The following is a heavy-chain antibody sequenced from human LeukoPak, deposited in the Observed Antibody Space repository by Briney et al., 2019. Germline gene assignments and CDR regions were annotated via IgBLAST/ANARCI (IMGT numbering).Heavy chain of an antibody. J-gene: IGHJ4*02. CDR1: GFTFSSYA. V-gene: IGHV3-30-3*01. D-gene: IGHD3-22*01. CDR3: ARDHDSSGYSPFFDY. Sequence: QSGGSLRLSCAASGFTFSSYAMHWVRQAPGKGLEWVAVISYDGSNKYYADSVKGRFTISIDNSKNTLYLQMNSLRAEDTAVYYCARDHDSSGYSPFFDYWGQGTLVTVYS. CDR2: ISYDGSNK.